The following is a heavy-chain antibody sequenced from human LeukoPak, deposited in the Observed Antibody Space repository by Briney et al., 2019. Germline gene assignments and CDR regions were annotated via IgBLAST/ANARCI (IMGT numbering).Heavy chain of an antibody. CDR3: ARERGILTGYYYYYYYGMDV. Sequence: PSETLSLTCTVSGGSISSSSYYWGWIRQPPGKGLEWIGSIYYSGSTYYNSSLKSRVTISVDTSKNQFSLKLSSVTAADTAVYYCARERGILTGYYYYYYYGMDVWGQGTTVTVSS. J-gene: IGHJ6*02. CDR1: GGSISSSSYY. V-gene: IGHV4-39*07. CDR2: IYYSGST. D-gene: IGHD3-9*01.